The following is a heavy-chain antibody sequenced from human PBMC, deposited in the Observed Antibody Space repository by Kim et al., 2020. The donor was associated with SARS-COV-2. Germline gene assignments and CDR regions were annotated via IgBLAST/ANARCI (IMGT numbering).Heavy chain of an antibody. CDR3: ARDRDSGWTTYYFDY. D-gene: IGHD6-19*01. CDR2: ISSSSSYI. Sequence: GGSLRLSCAASGFTFSSYSMNWVRQAPGKGLEWVSSISSSSSYIYYADSVKGRFTISRDNAKNSLYLQMNSLRAEDTAVYYCARDRDSGWTTYYFDYWGQGTLVTVSS. J-gene: IGHJ4*02. CDR1: GFTFSSYS. V-gene: IGHV3-21*01.